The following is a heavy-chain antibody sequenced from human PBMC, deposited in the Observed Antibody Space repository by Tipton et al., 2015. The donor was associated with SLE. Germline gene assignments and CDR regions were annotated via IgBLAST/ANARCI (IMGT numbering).Heavy chain of an antibody. Sequence: TLSLTCPVPGDSISFYYWTWIRQPPGKGLEWIGHVHYSVSTNYNPSLRSRITISLDTSKNQFSLKMNSVTAADTAVYYCARDNFWNRGYYFGGGEDYYYFYMDVWGKGTTVTVAS. CDR3: ARDNFWNRGYYFGGGEDYYYFYMDV. D-gene: IGHD3-3*01. CDR2: VHYSVST. CDR1: GDSISFYY. J-gene: IGHJ6*03. V-gene: IGHV4-59*01.